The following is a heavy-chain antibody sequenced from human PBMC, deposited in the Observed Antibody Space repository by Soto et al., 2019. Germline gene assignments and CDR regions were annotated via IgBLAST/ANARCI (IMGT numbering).Heavy chain of an antibody. Sequence: EVQLLESGGGLVQPGGSLRLSCAASAFTSSSYAMSWVRQAPGKGLEWVSTITGSGGSSTYYADAVKGRFTIFRDNSKNTLYLQMNSLRAEDTAVYYCAKLLGVSVYYPTGYWGQGTLVTVSS. CDR1: AFTSSSYA. V-gene: IGHV3-23*01. CDR2: ITGSGGSST. J-gene: IGHJ4*02. D-gene: IGHD3-22*01. CDR3: AKLLGVSVYYPTGY.